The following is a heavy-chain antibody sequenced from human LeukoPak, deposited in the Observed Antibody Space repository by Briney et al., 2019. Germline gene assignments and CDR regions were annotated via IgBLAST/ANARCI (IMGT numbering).Heavy chain of an antibody. CDR3: ATPWGCTRPDCPFLH. V-gene: IGHV1-2*02. Sequence: ASVKVSCKASGFTLIGHYLYWVRQAPGQGLQWMGWINRNSGDTNYAQNLQGRVTMTRDTSIGTSYMELSSLRSDDTAVYYCATPWGCTRPDCPFLHWGQGTLVTVS. J-gene: IGHJ4*02. CDR2: INRNSGDT. CDR1: GFTLIGHY. D-gene: IGHD2-8*01.